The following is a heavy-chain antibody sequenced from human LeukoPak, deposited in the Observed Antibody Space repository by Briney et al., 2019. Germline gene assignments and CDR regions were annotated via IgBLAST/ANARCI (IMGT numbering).Heavy chain of an antibody. V-gene: IGHV4-39*01. Sequence: PSETLSLTCTVSGGSISTIPLYWGWIRQPPGKGLEWIGTLYYTGSTYYNPSLKSRVTISVDTSKTQFSQRLTSVTAADTAVYYCARLFDTSGPHFDYWGQGILVTVSS. CDR3: ARLFDTSGPHFDY. D-gene: IGHD6-19*01. CDR1: GGSISTIPLY. CDR2: LYYTGST. J-gene: IGHJ4*02.